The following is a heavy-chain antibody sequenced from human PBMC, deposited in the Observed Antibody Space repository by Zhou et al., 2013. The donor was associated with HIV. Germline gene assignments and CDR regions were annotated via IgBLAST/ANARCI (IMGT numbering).Heavy chain of an antibody. V-gene: IGHV1-18*01. CDR3: ARVDLFWSGHYSRNWFDP. CDR1: GYTFTTYG. CDR2: ISAYNGNT. D-gene: IGHD3-3*01. Sequence: QVQLLQSGAEVKPPGASVKVSCKASGYTFTTYGISWVRQAPGQGLEWMGWISAYNGNTNYVQKFQGRLTMTTDTSTTTAYLDLRSLRSDDTAVYYCARVDLFWSGHYSRNWFDPWGQGTLVTVSS. J-gene: IGHJ5*02.